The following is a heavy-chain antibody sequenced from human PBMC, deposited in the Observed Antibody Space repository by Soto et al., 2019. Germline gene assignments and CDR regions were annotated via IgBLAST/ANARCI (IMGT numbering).Heavy chain of an antibody. CDR3: ARLNAGTTYYYYGMDV. V-gene: IGHV4-39*01. J-gene: IGHJ6*02. D-gene: IGHD1-7*01. CDR2: IYYSGST. CDR1: GASISSSSYY. Sequence: QLQLHESGPGLVKPSETLSLTCTVSGASISSSSYYWGWIRQPPGKGLEWIGSIYYSGSTYYNPSLKRRVTKSVDTSKHQFSLKLSSVTAADTALYYCARLNAGTTYYYYGMDVWGQGTTVTVSS.